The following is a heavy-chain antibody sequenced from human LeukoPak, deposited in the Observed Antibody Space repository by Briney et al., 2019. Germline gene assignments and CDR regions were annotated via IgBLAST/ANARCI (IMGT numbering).Heavy chain of an antibody. V-gene: IGHV4-38-2*02. J-gene: IGHJ4*02. CDR2: IYHSGST. CDR1: GYSISSGYY. Sequence: SETLSLTCTVSGYSISSGYYWGWIRQPPGKGLKWIGSIYHSGSTYYNPSLKSRVTISVDTSKNQFSLKLSSVTAADTAVYYCARACSSTSCYLANYWGQGTLVTVSS. D-gene: IGHD2-2*01. CDR3: ARACSSTSCYLANY.